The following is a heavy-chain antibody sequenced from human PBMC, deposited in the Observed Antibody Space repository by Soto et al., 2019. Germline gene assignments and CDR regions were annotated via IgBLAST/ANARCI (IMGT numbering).Heavy chain of an antibody. CDR1: GASTVSHYH. V-gene: IGHV4-31*02. Sequence: SKTLSLTCSVSGASTVSHYHWTWIPQPPGKGLEWMGYIFNSGTTFHNPSLTSRLSISMDTSGNHFSLELRSVTAADTAVYYCALALGPTTGLDYWGQGTLVTVSS. J-gene: IGHJ4*02. CDR2: IFNSGTT. D-gene: IGHD1-26*01. CDR3: ALALGPTTGLDY.